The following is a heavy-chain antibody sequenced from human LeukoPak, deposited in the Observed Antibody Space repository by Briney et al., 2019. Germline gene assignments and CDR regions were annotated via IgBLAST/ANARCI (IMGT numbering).Heavy chain of an antibody. V-gene: IGHV4-4*07. CDR3: SREGGILAVADTYNWFDP. Sequence: PSETLSLTCTVSGGSISSYYWSWIRQPAGKGLEWIGRIYTSGSTNYNPSLKSRVTMSVDTSKNQFSLKLSSVTAADTAVYYCSREGGILAVADTYNWFDPWAQGTLVTVSS. D-gene: IGHD6-19*01. CDR2: IYTSGST. CDR1: GGSISSYY. J-gene: IGHJ5*02.